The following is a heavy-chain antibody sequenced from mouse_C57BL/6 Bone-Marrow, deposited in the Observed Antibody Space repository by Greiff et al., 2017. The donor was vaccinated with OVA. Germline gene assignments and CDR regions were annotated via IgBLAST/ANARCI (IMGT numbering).Heavy chain of an antibody. CDR1: GFTFNTYA. D-gene: IGHD2-1*01. V-gene: IGHV10-3*01. J-gene: IGHJ1*03. Sequence: EVQLVESGGGLVQPKGSLKLSCAASGFTFNTYAMHWVRQAPGKGLEWVARIRSKSSNYATYYADSVKDRFTISRDDSQSMLYLQMNNLKTEDTAMYYCVGGDGNYVDWYFDVWGTGTTVTVSS. CDR3: VGGDGNYVDWYFDV. CDR2: IRSKSSNYAT.